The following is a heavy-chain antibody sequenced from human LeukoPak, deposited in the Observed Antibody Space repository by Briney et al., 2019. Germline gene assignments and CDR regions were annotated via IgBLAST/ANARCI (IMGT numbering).Heavy chain of an antibody. J-gene: IGHJ4*02. CDR1: GFTFSTYA. CDR3: VCQYIRELH. CDR2: ISSNSSYI. Sequence: PGGSLRLSCEASGFTFSTYAMNWVRQAPGKGLEWVSSISSNSSYIYYADSVKGRFTISRDNAKNSLYLQMNSLRVEDTAVFYCVCQYIRELHWGQGTLVTVSS. D-gene: IGHD6-6*01. V-gene: IGHV3-21*01.